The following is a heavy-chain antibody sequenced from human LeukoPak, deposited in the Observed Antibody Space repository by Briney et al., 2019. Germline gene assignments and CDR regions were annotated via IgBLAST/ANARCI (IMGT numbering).Heavy chain of an antibody. D-gene: IGHD4/OR15-4a*01. CDR3: ARAASELTLVLDAFDI. CDR1: GYTFTSYG. Sequence: GASVKVSCKASGYTFTSYGISWVRQAPGQGLEWMGWISAYNGNTNYAQKLQGRVTMTTDTSTSTAYMELRSLRAEDTAVYYCARAASELTLVLDAFDIWGQGTMVTVSS. J-gene: IGHJ3*02. V-gene: IGHV1-18*01. CDR2: ISAYNGNT.